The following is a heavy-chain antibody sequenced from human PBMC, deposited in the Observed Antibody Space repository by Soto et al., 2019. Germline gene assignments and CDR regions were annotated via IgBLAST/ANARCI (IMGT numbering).Heavy chain of an antibody. J-gene: IGHJ3*02. CDR1: GYTFTSYY. V-gene: IGHV1-46*01. D-gene: IGHD3-10*01. CDR3: ARDMTVLWSLGAFDI. CDR2: INPSGGST. Sequence: PSGKVSCKASGYTFTSYYMNWVRQAPGQGLEWMGIINPSGGSTSYAQKFQGRVTMTRDTSTSTVYMELSSLRSEDTAVYYCARDMTVLWSLGAFDIWGQGTMVTVSS.